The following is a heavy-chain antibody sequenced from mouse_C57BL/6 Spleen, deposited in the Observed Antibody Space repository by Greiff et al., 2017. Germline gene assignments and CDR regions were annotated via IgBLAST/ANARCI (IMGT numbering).Heavy chain of an antibody. CDR3: AREGSDEAY. CDR2: ISDGGSYT. V-gene: IGHV5-4*01. CDR1: GFTFSSYA. Sequence: EVQRVESGGGLVKPGGSLKLSCAASGFTFSSYAMSWVRQTPEKRLEWVATISDGGSYTYYPDNVKGRFTISRDNAKNNLYLQMSHLKSEDTAMYYCAREGSDEAYWGQGTLVTVSA. J-gene: IGHJ3*01.